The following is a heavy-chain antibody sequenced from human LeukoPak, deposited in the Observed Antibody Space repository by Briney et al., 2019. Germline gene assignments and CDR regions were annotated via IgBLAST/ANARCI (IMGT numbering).Heavy chain of an antibody. V-gene: IGHV4-59*01. CDR2: IYYSGST. Sequence: SETLSLTCTVSGGSISSYYWSWIRQPPGKGLEWIGYIYYSGSTNYNPSLKSRVTTSVDTSKNQFSLKLSSVTAADTAVYSCARGPPSRRYYDSSGYLDYWGQGTLVTVSS. D-gene: IGHD3-22*01. CDR1: GGSISSYY. J-gene: IGHJ4*02. CDR3: ARGPPSRRYYDSSGYLDY.